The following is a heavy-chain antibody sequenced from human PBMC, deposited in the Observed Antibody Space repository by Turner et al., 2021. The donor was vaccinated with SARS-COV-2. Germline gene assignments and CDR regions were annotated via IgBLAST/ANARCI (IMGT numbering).Heavy chain of an antibody. D-gene: IGHD2-21*01. CDR1: GGFISGDY. V-gene: IGHV4-59*01. CDR2: IHYSGST. CDR3: ARAHYPVSLFRFDP. Sequence: QVQLQESGPGLVKPSETLSLICSVSGGFISGDYWSWIRQPPGKGLEWIGNIHYSGSTNYNPSLKSRVTVSVDTSKNQFSLKLSSVTAADTAVYYCARAHYPVSLFRFDPWGQGTLVTVSS. J-gene: IGHJ5*02.